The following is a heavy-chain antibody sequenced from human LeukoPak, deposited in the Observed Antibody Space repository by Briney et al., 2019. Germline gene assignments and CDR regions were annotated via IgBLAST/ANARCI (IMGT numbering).Heavy chain of an antibody. CDR3: ATPGEYCSSTSCLYYYYYYMDV. CDR1: GGSFSGYY. V-gene: IGHV4-39*01. Sequence: PSETLSLACAVYGGSFSGYYWGWIRQPPGKGLEWIGSIYYSGSTYYNPSLKSRVTISVDTSKNQFSLKLSSVTAADTAVYYCATPGEYCSSTSCLYYYYYYMDVWGKGTTVTVSS. CDR2: IYYSGST. D-gene: IGHD2-2*01. J-gene: IGHJ6*03.